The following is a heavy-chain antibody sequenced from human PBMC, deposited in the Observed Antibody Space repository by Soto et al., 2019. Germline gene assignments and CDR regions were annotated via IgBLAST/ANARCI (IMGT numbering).Heavy chain of an antibody. V-gene: IGHV1-69*13. J-gene: IGHJ6*02. CDR2: IIPIFGTA. CDR3: ASSVAKYYYYGMDV. CDR1: GGTFSSYA. Sequence: GASVKVSCKASGGTFSSYAISWGRQAPGQGLEWMGGIIPIFGTANYAQKFQGRVTITADESTSTAYMELSSLRSEDTAVYYCASSVAKYYYYGMDVWGQGTTVTVSS. D-gene: IGHD5-12*01.